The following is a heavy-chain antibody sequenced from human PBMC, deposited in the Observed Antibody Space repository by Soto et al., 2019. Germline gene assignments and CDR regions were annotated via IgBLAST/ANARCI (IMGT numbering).Heavy chain of an antibody. CDR2: TYYRSKWYN. CDR3: ARGDTSSFQGSLWFDP. CDR1: GDSVSGNSAA. V-gene: IGHV6-1*01. D-gene: IGHD6-6*01. Sequence: SQTLSLTCAISGDSVSGNSAAWNWIRQSPSRGLEWLGRTYYRSKWYNDYAISVKSRITINPDTSKNQFSLQLNSVTPEDTAVYYCARGDTSSFQGSLWFDPWGQGTLVTVSS. J-gene: IGHJ5*02.